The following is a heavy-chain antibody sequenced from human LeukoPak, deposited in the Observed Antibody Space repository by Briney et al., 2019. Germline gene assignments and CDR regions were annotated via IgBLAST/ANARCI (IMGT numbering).Heavy chain of an antibody. V-gene: IGHV3-7*05. CDR2: IKQDGSEK. D-gene: IGHD1-1*01. CDR3: ARDSPAGRTYFDY. J-gene: IGHJ4*02. CDR1: GFTFSSYW. Sequence: PGGSLRLSCAASGFTFSSYWMSWVRQAPGKGLEWVANIKQDGSEKYYVDSVKGRFTISRDNAKNSPYLQMNSLRAEDTAVYYCARDSPAGRTYFDYWGQGTLVTVSS.